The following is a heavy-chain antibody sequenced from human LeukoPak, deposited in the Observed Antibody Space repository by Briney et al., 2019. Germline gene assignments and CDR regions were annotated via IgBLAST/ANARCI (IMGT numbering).Heavy chain of an antibody. D-gene: IGHD3-22*01. Sequence: SVKVSCKASGGTFSSYAISWVRQAPGQGLEWMGRIIPILGIANYAQKFQGRVTITADKSTSTAYMELSSLRSEDTAVYYCARAMNYYDSSGYYTAIDIWGQGTMVTVSS. CDR1: GGTFSSYA. CDR2: IIPILGIA. V-gene: IGHV1-69*04. CDR3: ARAMNYYDSSGYYTAIDI. J-gene: IGHJ3*02.